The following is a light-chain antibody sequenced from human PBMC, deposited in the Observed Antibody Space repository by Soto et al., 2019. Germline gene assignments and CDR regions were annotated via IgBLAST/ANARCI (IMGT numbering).Light chain of an antibody. CDR1: QSLLHSNGYNY. V-gene: IGKV2-28*01. J-gene: IGKJ4*01. CDR3: MQALQTPI. CDR2: LGS. Sequence: DIVMTQSPLSLPVTPGEPASISCRSSQSLLHSNGYNYLDWYLQKPGQSPQLLIYLGSNRASGVPDRFTGSGSGTDFTLKISRVDGEDVGVYYSMQALQTPIFGGGSKVEI.